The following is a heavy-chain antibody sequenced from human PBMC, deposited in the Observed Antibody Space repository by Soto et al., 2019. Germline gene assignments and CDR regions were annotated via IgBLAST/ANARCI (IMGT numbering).Heavy chain of an antibody. D-gene: IGHD2-2*01. CDR2: ISYDGSNK. V-gene: IGHV3-30-3*01. CDR1: GFTFSTYA. J-gene: IGHJ5*02. Sequence: QVQLVESGGGVVQRGRSLRLSCAASGFTFSTYAMHWVRQAPGKGLEWVAVISYDGSNKYYADSVKGRFTISRDNSKNTLYLQMNSLRAEDTAVYYCARRYKDGRRDCVSTSCLFDPWGQGTLVTVSS. CDR3: ARRYKDGRRDCVSTSCLFDP.